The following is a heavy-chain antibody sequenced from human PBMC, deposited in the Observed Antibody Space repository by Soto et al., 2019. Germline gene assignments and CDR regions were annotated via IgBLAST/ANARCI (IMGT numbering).Heavy chain of an antibody. V-gene: IGHV1-18*01. CDR3: ARVNFVILSGPPSASYYCYGMDV. Sequence: ASVKDFCRASGYTFTSYGISWVRQAPGQGLEWMRWISAYNGNTNYTQKLQGRVTMTTDTSTSTVYMELWSLRSDDTAVYYCARVNFVILSGPPSASYYCYGMDVWGQGTTVTVSS. D-gene: IGHD3-9*01. CDR1: GYTFTSYG. CDR2: ISAYNGNT. J-gene: IGHJ6*02.